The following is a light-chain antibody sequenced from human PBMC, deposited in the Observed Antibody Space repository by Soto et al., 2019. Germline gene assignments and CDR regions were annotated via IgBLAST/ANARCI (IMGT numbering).Light chain of an antibody. CDR2: ANN. CDR3: GTWDSSLSAGV. Sequence: QSVLTQPPSVSAALGQKVTISCSGSSSNIANDYVSWYQQLPEAAPKLLIYANNKRPSGIPDRFSGSKSGTSATLGITGLQTGDEADYYCGTWDSSLSAGVFGGGTKLTVL. V-gene: IGLV1-51*02. CDR1: SSNIANDY. J-gene: IGLJ3*02.